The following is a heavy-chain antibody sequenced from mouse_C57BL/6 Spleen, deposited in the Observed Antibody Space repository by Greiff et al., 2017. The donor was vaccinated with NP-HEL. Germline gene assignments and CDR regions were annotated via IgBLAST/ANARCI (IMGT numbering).Heavy chain of an antibody. Sequence: VQLQQSGPELVKPGASVKISCKASGYTFTDYYMNWVKQSHGKSLEWIGDINPNNGGTSYNQKFKGKATLTVDKSSSTAYMELRSLTSEDSAVYYCARRATFDDWGQGTTLTVSS. D-gene: IGHD1-1*01. CDR2: INPNNGGT. CDR1: GYTFTDYY. CDR3: ARRATFDD. J-gene: IGHJ2*01. V-gene: IGHV1-26*01.